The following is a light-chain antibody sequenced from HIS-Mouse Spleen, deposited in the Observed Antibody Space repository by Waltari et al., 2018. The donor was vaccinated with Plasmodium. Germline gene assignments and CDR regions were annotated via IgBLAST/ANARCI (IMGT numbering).Light chain of an antibody. CDR2: GAA. V-gene: IGKV4-1*01. CDR1: QSVLYSSNNKNY. Sequence: DIVMTQSPDSLAVSLGERATINCKSSQSVLYSSNNKNYLAWYQQKPGQAPRLRIYGAASRSTGIPDRFSGSGSGTDFTLTISRLEPEDFAVYYCQQYGSSPPLTFGGGTKVEIK. J-gene: IGKJ4*01. CDR3: QQYGSSPPLT.